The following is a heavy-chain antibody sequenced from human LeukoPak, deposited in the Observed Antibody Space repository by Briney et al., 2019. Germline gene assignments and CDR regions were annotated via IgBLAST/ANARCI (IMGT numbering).Heavy chain of an antibody. V-gene: IGHV4-39*07. J-gene: IGHJ4*02. CDR1: SGSISTSNYY. CDR2: IFYSGST. D-gene: IGHD2-2*01. Sequence: SETLSLTCTVSSGSISTSNYYWGWVRQPPGKALEWIGNIFYSGSTYYSPSLKSRVTISLDTSKNQFSLKLSSVTADDTAVYYCARVGRCSSTSCSDYSNYWWGQGTLVTVSS. CDR3: ARVGRCSSTSCSDYSNYW.